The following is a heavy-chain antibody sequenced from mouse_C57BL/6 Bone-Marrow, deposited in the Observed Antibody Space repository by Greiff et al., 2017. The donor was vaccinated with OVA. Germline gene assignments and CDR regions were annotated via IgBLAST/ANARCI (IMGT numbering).Heavy chain of an antibody. J-gene: IGHJ3*01. CDR1: GYTFTSYW. Sequence: QVQLQQPGAELVKPGASVKLSCKASGYTFTSYWMHWVKQRPGQGLEWIGMIHPNSGSTNYNEKFTSKATLTVDKSSSTAYMQLSSRTSEDSAVDYCARQIYDGYYLFAYWGQGTLVTVSA. D-gene: IGHD2-3*01. CDR3: ARQIYDGYYLFAY. CDR2: IHPNSGST. V-gene: IGHV1-64*01.